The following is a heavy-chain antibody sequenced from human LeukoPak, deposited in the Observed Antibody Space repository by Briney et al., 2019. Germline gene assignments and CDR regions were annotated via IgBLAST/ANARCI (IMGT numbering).Heavy chain of an antibody. CDR1: GFRFSSYV. CDR2: IDGSDGAS. Sequence: GGSLRLSCAASGFRFSSYVMSWVRQAPGKGLEYVSSIDGSDGASYYADSVKGRFTISRDNSKNTLFLQMNSLRVEDRAVYYCARVDSGNYDYWGQGTLLTVSS. CDR3: ARVDSGNYDY. D-gene: IGHD1-26*01. V-gene: IGHV3-23*01. J-gene: IGHJ4*02.